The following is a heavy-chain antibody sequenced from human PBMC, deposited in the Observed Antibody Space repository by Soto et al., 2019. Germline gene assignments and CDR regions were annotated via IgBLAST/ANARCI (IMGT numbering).Heavy chain of an antibody. V-gene: IGHV3-30-3*01. Sequence: QVQLVESGGGVVQPGRSLRLSCAASGFTFSSYAMHWVRQAPGKGLEWVAVISYDGSNKYYADSVKGRFTISSDNSKNTLYLQMNSLRAEDTAVYYCARDPAGYCSGGSCYNYYYGMDVWGQGTTVTVSS. CDR3: ARDPAGYCSGGSCYNYYYGMDV. D-gene: IGHD2-15*01. CDR2: ISYDGSNK. CDR1: GFTFSSYA. J-gene: IGHJ6*02.